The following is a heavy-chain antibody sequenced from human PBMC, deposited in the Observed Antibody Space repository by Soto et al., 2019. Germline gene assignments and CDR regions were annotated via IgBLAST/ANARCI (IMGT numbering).Heavy chain of an antibody. Sequence: SETLSLTCTVSGGSISSGGYYWSWIRQHPGKGLEWIGYIYYSGSTYYNPSLKSRVTISVDTSKNQFSLKLSSVTAADTAVYYCARDRAFGSCFDYWGQGTLVTVSS. CDR3: ARDRAFGSCFDY. CDR1: GGSISSGGYY. J-gene: IGHJ4*02. D-gene: IGHD1-26*01. CDR2: IYYSGST. V-gene: IGHV4-31*03.